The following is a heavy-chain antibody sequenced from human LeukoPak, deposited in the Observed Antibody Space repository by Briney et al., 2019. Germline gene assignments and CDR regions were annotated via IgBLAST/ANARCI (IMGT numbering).Heavy chain of an antibody. V-gene: IGHV3-23*01. Sequence: PGRSLRLSCAASGFTFSSYAMSWVRQAPGKGLEWVSAISGSGGSTYYADSAKGRFTISRDNSKNTLYLQMNSLRAEDTAVYYCAKVEVWFGELQFTDYWGQGTLVTVSS. CDR2: ISGSGGST. CDR3: AKVEVWFGELQFTDY. J-gene: IGHJ4*02. D-gene: IGHD3-10*01. CDR1: GFTFSSYA.